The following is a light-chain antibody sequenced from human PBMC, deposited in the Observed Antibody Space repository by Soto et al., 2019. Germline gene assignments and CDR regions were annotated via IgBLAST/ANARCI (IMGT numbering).Light chain of an antibody. V-gene: IGLV1-47*02. CDR2: SNN. CDR1: SSNIGSNY. J-gene: IGLJ1*01. CDR3: AAWDDSMSGYV. Sequence: QSVLTQPPSASGTPGQRVTISCSGSSSNIGSNYVYWYQQLPGTAPKLLIYSNNQRPSGVPDRFSGSKSGTSASLAISGLRYEDEADYYCAAWDDSMSGYVFGTGIKVTVL.